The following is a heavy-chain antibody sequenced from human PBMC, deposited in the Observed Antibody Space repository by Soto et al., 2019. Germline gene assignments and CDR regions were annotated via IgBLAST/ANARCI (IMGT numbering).Heavy chain of an antibody. Sequence: VQLVRSGGEVKRHGTSVKVSCEACGCSFANYGITWVRQAPGQGLEWMGWISGYNSNTNYAQKFEGRVTMTKDTTKSTAYLEVRSLRFDDTAVYYCGRERQWEPVLYWGQGTPVTVSS. CDR3: GRERQWEPVLY. D-gene: IGHD1-26*01. CDR1: GCSFANYG. CDR2: ISGYNSNT. J-gene: IGHJ4*02. V-gene: IGHV1-18*01.